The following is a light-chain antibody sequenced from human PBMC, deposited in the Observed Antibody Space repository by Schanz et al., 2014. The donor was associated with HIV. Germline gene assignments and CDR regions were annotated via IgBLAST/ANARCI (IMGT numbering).Light chain of an antibody. CDR3: QQYGSSGT. CDR2: GAS. Sequence: EIVLTQSPGTLSLSPGERATLSCRTSQSISSSYIGWYQQKPGQAPRLLIYGASNRVTGIPPRFSGSGSGTDFTLTISSLQPEDCAVYYCQQYGSSGTFGPGTKVHIQ. J-gene: IGKJ3*01. V-gene: IGKV3-20*01. CDR1: QSISSSY.